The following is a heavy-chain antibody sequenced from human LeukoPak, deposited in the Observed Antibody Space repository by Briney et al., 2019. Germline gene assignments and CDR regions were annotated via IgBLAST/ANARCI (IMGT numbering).Heavy chain of an antibody. V-gene: IGHV3-74*01. CDR3: AREPEGFWSGGWFDP. J-gene: IGHJ5*02. CDR2: INSDGSST. Sequence: PGGSLRLSCAASGFTFSSYWMPWVRQAPGKGLVWVSPINSDGSSTSYADSVKGRFTISRDNAKNTLYLQMNSLRAEDTAVYYCAREPEGFWSGGWFDPWGQGTLVTVSS. D-gene: IGHD3-3*01. CDR1: GFTFSSYW.